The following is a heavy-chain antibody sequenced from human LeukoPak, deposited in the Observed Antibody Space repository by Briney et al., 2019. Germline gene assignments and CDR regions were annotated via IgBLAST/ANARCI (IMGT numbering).Heavy chain of an antibody. Sequence: SETLSLTCTVSGYSISSGYYWGWIRQPPGKGLEWIGSIYHSGSTYYNPSLKSRVTMSVDTSKNQFSLKLSSVTAADTAVYYCARDLRDFYYGSGSYGWFDPWGQGTLVTVSS. CDR3: ARDLRDFYYGSGSYGWFDP. D-gene: IGHD3-10*01. CDR1: GYSISSGYY. V-gene: IGHV4-38-2*02. CDR2: IYHSGST. J-gene: IGHJ5*02.